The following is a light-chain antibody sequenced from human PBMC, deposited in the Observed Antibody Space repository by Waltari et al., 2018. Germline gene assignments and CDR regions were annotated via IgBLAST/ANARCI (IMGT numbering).Light chain of an antibody. CDR1: QSVLFSSNNNNY. J-gene: IGKJ4*01. Sequence: DIVMTQSPDSLAVSLGERATINCRSSQSVLFSSNNNNYLAWYQQKPGQPPKLLIYWASPRESGVPDRFSGSGSGTDFTLTISSLQAEDVAVYYCQQYFSTPLTFGGGTKVEIK. CDR3: QQYFSTPLT. CDR2: WAS. V-gene: IGKV4-1*01.